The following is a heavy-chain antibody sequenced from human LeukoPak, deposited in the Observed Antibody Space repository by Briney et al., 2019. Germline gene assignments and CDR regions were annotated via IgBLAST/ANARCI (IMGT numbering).Heavy chain of an antibody. J-gene: IGHJ4*02. CDR1: GYTSTNYG. Sequence: ASVKVSCKASGYTSTNYGISWVRQAPGQGLEWMGWISIYNGNTNFAQKLQGRVTMTTDTSTSTAYMELRSLRSDDTAVYYCARIIAAAGTIDYWGQGTLVTVSS. CDR3: ARIIAAAGTIDY. CDR2: ISIYNGNT. D-gene: IGHD6-13*01. V-gene: IGHV1-18*01.